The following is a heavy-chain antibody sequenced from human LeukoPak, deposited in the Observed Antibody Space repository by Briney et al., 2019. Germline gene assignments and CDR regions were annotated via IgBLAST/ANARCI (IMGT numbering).Heavy chain of an antibody. CDR2: IYSTGRS. Sequence: SETLSLTCTVSGGSISNYFWSWVRQPAGKGLEWIGRIYSTGRSDYNPSLKSRITMSVDTSKNQFSLKLSSVTAADTAVYYCARDGPRSGYDLGHFDNLGQGTLVSASS. D-gene: IGHD5-12*01. V-gene: IGHV4-4*07. CDR1: GGSISNYF. J-gene: IGHJ4*02. CDR3: ARDGPRSGYDLGHFDN.